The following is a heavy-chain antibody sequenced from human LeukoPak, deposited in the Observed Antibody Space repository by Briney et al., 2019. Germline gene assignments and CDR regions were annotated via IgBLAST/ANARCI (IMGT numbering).Heavy chain of an antibody. CDR2: IYYSGST. D-gene: IGHD6-19*01. V-gene: IGHV4-59*01. CDR3: ARDGSGSSGWYLDV. J-gene: IGHJ6*04. CDR1: GGSISSYY. Sequence: PSETLSLTCTVSGGSISSYYWSGIRQPPGKGLEWIGYIYYSGSTSYNASLKSRVTMSLDTSKNQFSLKLSSVTAADTAVYYCARDGSGSSGWYLDVWGKGTTVTVSS.